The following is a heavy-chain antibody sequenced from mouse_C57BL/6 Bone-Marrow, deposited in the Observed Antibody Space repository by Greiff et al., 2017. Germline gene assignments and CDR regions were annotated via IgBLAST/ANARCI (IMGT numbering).Heavy chain of an antibody. CDR1: GFTFSSYA. D-gene: IGHD1-1*01. CDR3: ARDKDYYGSRSLWYFDV. CDR2: ISDGGSYT. J-gene: IGHJ1*03. V-gene: IGHV5-4*01. Sequence: DVKLVESGGGLVKPGGSLKLSCAASGFTFSSYAMSWVRQTPEKRLEWVATISDGGSYTYYPDNVKGRFTISRDNAKNNLYLQMSHLKSEDTAMYYCARDKDYYGSRSLWYFDVWGTGTTVTVSS.